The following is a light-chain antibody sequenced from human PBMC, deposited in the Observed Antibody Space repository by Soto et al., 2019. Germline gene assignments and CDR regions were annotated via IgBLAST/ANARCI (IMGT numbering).Light chain of an antibody. J-gene: IGKJ2*01. CDR3: QQYGSSPRT. Sequence: EIVLTQSPGTLSLSPGERATLSCRASQSVSSSFLAWYQQKPAQAPRLLIYGASSRATGIPGRFSGSGSGTDFTLTISRLEPEDFAVYYCQQYGSSPRTFGQGTKLEIK. CDR1: QSVSSSF. V-gene: IGKV3-20*01. CDR2: GAS.